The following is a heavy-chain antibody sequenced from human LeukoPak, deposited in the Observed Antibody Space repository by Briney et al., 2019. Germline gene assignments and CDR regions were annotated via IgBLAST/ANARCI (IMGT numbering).Heavy chain of an antibody. D-gene: IGHD3-22*01. V-gene: IGHV3-23*01. CDR3: AKETYDSSGYAGDY. CDR2: ISGSGGST. J-gene: IGHJ4*02. CDR1: GFTFSSYA. Sequence: GGSLRLSCAASGFTFSSYAMSWVRQAPGKGLEWVSAISGSGGSTYYADSVKGRFIISRDNSKNTLYLQMNSLRAEDTAVYYCAKETYDSSGYAGDYWGQGTLVTVSS.